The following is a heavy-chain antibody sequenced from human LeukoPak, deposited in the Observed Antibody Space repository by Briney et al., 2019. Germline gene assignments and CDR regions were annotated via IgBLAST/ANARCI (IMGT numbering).Heavy chain of an antibody. J-gene: IGHJ4*02. D-gene: IGHD2-21*01. Sequence: GGSLRLSCAASGFTFSSYAMNWVRQAPGKGLEWVSYISSSSSTIYYADSVKGRFTISRDNAKNSLYLQMNSLRAEDTAVYYCARDLSVAYCGGDCYSFLDYWGQGTLVTVSS. CDR2: ISSSSSTI. CDR1: GFTFSSYA. V-gene: IGHV3-48*01. CDR3: ARDLSVAYCGGDCYSFLDY.